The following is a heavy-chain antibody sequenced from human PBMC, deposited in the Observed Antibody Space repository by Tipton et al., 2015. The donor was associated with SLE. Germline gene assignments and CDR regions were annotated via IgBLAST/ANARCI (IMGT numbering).Heavy chain of an antibody. CDR3: ARDRYGTGGIGMDV. V-gene: IGHV3-13*01. CDR1: GFPFSNYD. CDR2: IGPTGDT. Sequence: SLRLSCAASGFPFSNYDMHWVRQATGKGLEWVSAIGPTGDTYYPGSLKGRFTISRDNAKNSLYLKMNSLRAEDTAVYYCARDRYGTGGIGMDVWGQETTVTVSS. D-gene: IGHD1-1*01. J-gene: IGHJ6*02.